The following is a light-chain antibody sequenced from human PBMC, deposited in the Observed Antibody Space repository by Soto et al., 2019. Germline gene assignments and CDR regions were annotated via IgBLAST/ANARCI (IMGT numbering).Light chain of an antibody. Sequence: DIQLTQSPSTLSASVGDRVTITCRASQSISSWLAWYQQEAWKAPKLLIYQASSLQSWLPSRFSGNGSGTEFNLTISSLQPDDFASYYCQQYNSYYTFGQGTKLEI. CDR2: QAS. V-gene: IGKV1-5*03. CDR3: QQYNSYYT. J-gene: IGKJ2*01. CDR1: QSISSW.